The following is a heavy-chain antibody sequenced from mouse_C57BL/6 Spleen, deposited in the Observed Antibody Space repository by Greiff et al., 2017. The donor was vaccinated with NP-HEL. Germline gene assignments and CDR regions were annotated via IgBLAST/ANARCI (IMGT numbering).Heavy chain of an antibody. CDR2: IYPGSGNT. CDR1: GYTFTDYY. D-gene: IGHD6-2*01. J-gene: IGHJ2*01. V-gene: IGHV1-76*01. Sequence: VKLMESGAELVRPGASVKLSCKASGYTFTDYYINWVKQRPGQGLEWIARIYPGSGNTYYNEKFKGKATLTAEKSSSTAYMQLSSLTSEDSAVYFCARSDGLYYFDYWGQGTTLTVSS. CDR3: ARSDGLYYFDY.